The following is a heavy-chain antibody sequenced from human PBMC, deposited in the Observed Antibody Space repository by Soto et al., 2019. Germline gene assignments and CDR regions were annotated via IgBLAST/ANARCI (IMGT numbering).Heavy chain of an antibody. CDR3: ARTMVRGVMTLQHYDYMDV. V-gene: IGHV3-11*01. D-gene: IGHD3-10*01. J-gene: IGHJ6*03. Sequence: QVQPVESGGGLVKPGGSLRLSCAASGFTFSDYYMSWIRQAPGKGLEWVSYISSSGSTIYYADSVKGRFTISRDNAKNSLYLQMNSLRAEDTAVYYCARTMVRGVMTLQHYDYMDVWGKGTTVTVSS. CDR1: GFTFSDYY. CDR2: ISSSGSTI.